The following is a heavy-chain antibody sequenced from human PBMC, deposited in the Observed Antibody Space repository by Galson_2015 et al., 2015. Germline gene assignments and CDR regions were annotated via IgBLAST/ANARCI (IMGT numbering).Heavy chain of an antibody. CDR3: ATVVVIMERGFDY. V-gene: IGHV3-30*03. Sequence: SLRLSCAASGFTFSSYGMHWVRQAPGKGLEWGAVISYDGSNKYYADSVKGRFTISRDNSKNTLYLQMNSLRAEDTAVYYCATVVVIMERGFDYWGQGTLVTVSS. D-gene: IGHD3-22*01. CDR2: ISYDGSNK. J-gene: IGHJ4*02. CDR1: GFTFSSYG.